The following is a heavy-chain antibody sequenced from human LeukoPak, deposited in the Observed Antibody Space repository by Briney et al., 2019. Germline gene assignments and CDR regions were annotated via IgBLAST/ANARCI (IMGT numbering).Heavy chain of an antibody. V-gene: IGHV3-23*01. Sequence: PGGSLRLSCAASGFTFSSYAMSWVRQAPGKGLEWVSAISGSGGSTYYADSVKGRFTISRDNSKNTLYLQMNSLRAEDTAVYYCAKGTTVTKVRWVGGFDPWGQGTLVTVSS. CDR3: AKGTTVTKVRWVGGFDP. CDR2: ISGSGGST. CDR1: GFTFSSYA. J-gene: IGHJ5*02. D-gene: IGHD4-17*01.